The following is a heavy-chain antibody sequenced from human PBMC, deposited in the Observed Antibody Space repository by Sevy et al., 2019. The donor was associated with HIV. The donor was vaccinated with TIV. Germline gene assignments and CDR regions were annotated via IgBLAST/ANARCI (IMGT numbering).Heavy chain of an antibody. CDR1: GGSISSGGYF. D-gene: IGHD4-4*01. Sequence: TLSLTCTVSGGSISSGGYFWSWIRQHPVKGLEWIGDMYHSGSTYYNPSLKSRLSMSMDPSKNQFSLRMSTVTAADTAIYFCARATGSSAGFDSWGHGTVVTVSS. J-gene: IGHJ4*01. CDR2: MYHSGST. V-gene: IGHV4-31*03. CDR3: ARATGSSAGFDS.